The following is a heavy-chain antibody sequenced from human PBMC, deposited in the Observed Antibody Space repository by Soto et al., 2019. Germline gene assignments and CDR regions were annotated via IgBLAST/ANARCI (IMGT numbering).Heavy chain of an antibody. Sequence: EVQLVQSGAEVKKPGESLKISCKNSGYSFTSYWIGWVRQMPGKGLEWMGMIFPNDSETKNSPSFQGHVTISADKSISTAYLQWSSLKALDTSMYYCARLRLPGIVVPCGYDYHSGVEVWVQGTTVIVSS. V-gene: IGHV5-51*01. J-gene: IGHJ6*02. D-gene: IGHD5-12*01. CDR3: ARLRLPGIVVPCGYDYHSGVEV. CDR1: GYSFTSYW. CDR2: IFPNDSET.